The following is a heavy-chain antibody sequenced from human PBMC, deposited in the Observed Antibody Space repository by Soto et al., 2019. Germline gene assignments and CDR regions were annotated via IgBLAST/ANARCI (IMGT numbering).Heavy chain of an antibody. CDR1: GFTFNTYS. CDR2: ISGSGRNI. V-gene: IGHV3-48*01. Sequence: GGSLRLSCAASGFTFNTYSMNWVRQAPGKGLEWVSYISGSGRNIYYTASVKGRFTISRDNDKNSLYLQMNSLRAEDTALYYCARDGRRGYDMDVWGQGTTVTVSS. CDR3: ARDGRRGYDMDV. J-gene: IGHJ6*02. D-gene: IGHD1-1*01.